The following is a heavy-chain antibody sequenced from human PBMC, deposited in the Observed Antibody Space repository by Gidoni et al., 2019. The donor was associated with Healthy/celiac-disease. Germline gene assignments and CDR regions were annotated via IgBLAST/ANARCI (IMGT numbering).Heavy chain of an antibody. CDR1: GGSFSGYY. CDR2: INHSGST. Sequence: QVQLQQWGAGLLKPSETLSLTCAVYGGSFSGYYWSWIRQPPGKGLEWIGEINHSGSTNYNPSLKSRVTISVDTSKNQFSLKLSSVTAADTAVYYCAAQGGPGAFDIWGQGTMVTVSS. V-gene: IGHV4-34*01. J-gene: IGHJ3*02. CDR3: AAQGGPGAFDI. D-gene: IGHD3-16*01.